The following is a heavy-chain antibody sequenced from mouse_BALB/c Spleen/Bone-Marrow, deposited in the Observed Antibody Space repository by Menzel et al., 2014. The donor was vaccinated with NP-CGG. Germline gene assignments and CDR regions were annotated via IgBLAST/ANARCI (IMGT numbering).Heavy chain of an antibody. Sequence: EVHLVESGGGLVQPGGSLGLSCATSGFTFSDYYMNWVRRPPGKALEWLGFIRNKPNGYTTEYSASVKGRFTISRDNSRSILYLQMNTLRTEDSATYYCARDMGGLLFDSWGQGTTLTVSS. V-gene: IGHV7-3*02. CDR2: IRNKPNGYTT. D-gene: IGHD6-2*01. J-gene: IGHJ2*01. CDR1: GFTFSDYY. CDR3: ARDMGGLLFDS.